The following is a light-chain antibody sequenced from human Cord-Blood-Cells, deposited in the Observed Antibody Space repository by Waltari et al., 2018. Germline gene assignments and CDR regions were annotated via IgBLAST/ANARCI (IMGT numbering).Light chain of an antibody. CDR2: WAS. CDR1: QSVLYSYNNNNC. CDR3: QQYYSTPFT. V-gene: IGKV4-1*01. Sequence: DIVMTQSPDSLAVSLGERATINCKSSQSVLYSYNNNNCLAWYQQKPGQPPKLLIYWASTRESGVPERFSGSGSGTDFTLTISSLQAEDVAVYYCQQYYSTPFTFGQGTRLEIK. J-gene: IGKJ5*01.